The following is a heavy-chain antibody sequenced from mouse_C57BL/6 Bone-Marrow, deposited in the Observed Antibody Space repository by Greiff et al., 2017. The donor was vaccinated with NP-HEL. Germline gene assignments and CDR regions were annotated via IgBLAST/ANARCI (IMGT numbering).Heavy chain of an antibody. V-gene: IGHV5-9*01. D-gene: IGHD2-3*01. CDR3: ARGYYPVYAMDY. Sequence: EVNLVESGGGLVKPGGSLKLSCAASGFTFSSYTMSWVRQTPEKRLEWVATISGGGGNTYYPDSVKGRFTISRDNAKNTLYLQMSSLRSEDTALYYCARGYYPVYAMDYWGQGTSVTVSS. CDR2: ISGGGGNT. CDR1: GFTFSSYT. J-gene: IGHJ4*01.